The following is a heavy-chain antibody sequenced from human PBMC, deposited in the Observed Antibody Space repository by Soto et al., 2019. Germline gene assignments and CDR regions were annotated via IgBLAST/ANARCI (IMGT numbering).Heavy chain of an antibody. V-gene: IGHV4-30-4*01. J-gene: IGHJ4*02. CDR3: ATGGYSNYYTRKYYFDF. Sequence: QVQLQESGPGLVKPSQTLSLTCSVSGGSITSDDYYWTWIRQPPGKALEWIGYIYYGGSTYYNPSLKSRVTISVDTSKSQFSLNLSSVTAADTAVYYCATGGYSNYYTRKYYFDFWGQGTLVTVSS. CDR2: IYYGGST. D-gene: IGHD4-4*01. CDR1: GGSITSDDYY.